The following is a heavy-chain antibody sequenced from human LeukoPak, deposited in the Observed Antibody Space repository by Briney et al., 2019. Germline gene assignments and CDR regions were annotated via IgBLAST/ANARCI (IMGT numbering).Heavy chain of an antibody. D-gene: IGHD1-14*01. CDR1: GGTFSSYT. CDR2: IIPILGIA. CDR3: ARATGADSSLYMDV. J-gene: IGHJ6*03. Sequence: SVKVSCKASGGTFSSYTISWVRQAPGQGLEWMVRIIPILGIANYAQKFQGRVTITADKSTSTAYMELSSLRSEDTAVYYCARATGADSSLYMDVWGKGTTVTVSS. V-gene: IGHV1-69*02.